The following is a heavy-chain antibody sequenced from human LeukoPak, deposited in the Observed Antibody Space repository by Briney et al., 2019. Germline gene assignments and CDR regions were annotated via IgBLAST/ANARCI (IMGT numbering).Heavy chain of an antibody. CDR3: ARGVEPLAANTLAY. D-gene: IGHD1-14*01. CDR2: LYSDGNT. CDR1: GFTVITND. Sequence: GGSLRLSCAASGFTVITNDMTWVRQAPGKGLEWVSVLYSDGNTKYADSVQGRFTISRDNSKNTLYLEMTSLSPDDTAVYYCARGVEPLAANTLAYWGQGTLVTVSS. V-gene: IGHV3-53*01. J-gene: IGHJ4*02.